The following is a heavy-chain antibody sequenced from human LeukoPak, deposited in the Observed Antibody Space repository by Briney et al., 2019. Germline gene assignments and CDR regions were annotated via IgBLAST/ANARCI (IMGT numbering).Heavy chain of an antibody. Sequence: SVKVSCKASGYTFTSYGISWVRQAPGQGLEWMGRIIPILGIANYAQKFQGRVTITADKSTSTAYMELSSLRSEDTAVYYCARGPTDSGSQGDYWGQGTLVTVSS. D-gene: IGHD1-26*01. CDR1: GYTFTSYG. CDR3: ARGPTDSGSQGDY. V-gene: IGHV1-69*04. CDR2: IIPILGIA. J-gene: IGHJ4*02.